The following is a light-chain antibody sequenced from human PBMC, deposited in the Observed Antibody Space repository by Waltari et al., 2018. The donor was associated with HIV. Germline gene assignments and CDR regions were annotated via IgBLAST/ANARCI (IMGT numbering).Light chain of an antibody. CDR2: EVS. CDR3: SSYTSTTTVI. V-gene: IGLV2-14*01. Sequence: QSALTQPASVSGAPGQSITISCTGTSSDVGSYDYVSWYQQHPGKAPKLLIFEVSHPPSGVSDRFSGSKAGNTASLTISGLLADDEADYYCSSYTSTTTVIFGGGTKVTVL. CDR1: SSDVGSYDY. J-gene: IGLJ2*01.